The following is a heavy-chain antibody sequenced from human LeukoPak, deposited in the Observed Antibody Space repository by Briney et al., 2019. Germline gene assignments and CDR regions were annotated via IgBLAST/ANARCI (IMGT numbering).Heavy chain of an antibody. J-gene: IGHJ5*01. CDR2: ISGDAITT. V-gene: IGHV3-23*01. CDR3: AKDASPYSNYAVRWFDS. D-gene: IGHD4/OR15-4a*01. Sequence: GGSLRLSCTASGFSFRTYIMAWVRQVPGKGLEWISAISGDAITTYYAVPVKGRFTISRDNFRNTLSLQMDSLRADDSTVYYCAKDASPYSNYAVRWFDSWGQGTLVTVSS. CDR1: GFSFRTYI.